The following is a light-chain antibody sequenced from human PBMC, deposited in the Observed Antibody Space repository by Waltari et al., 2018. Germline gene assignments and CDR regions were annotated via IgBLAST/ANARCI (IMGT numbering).Light chain of an antibody. CDR3: ISYTASGAWL. Sequence: QSALTQPASVSGSPGQSITISCAGSSGDVGGYNYVSWYQQYPGNATKLMIYDVNKRPSGVSYRFSGSKSGNTASLTISGLQGEDEADYYCISYTASGAWLFGGGTKLTVL. J-gene: IGLJ3*02. CDR1: SGDVGGYNY. CDR2: DVN. V-gene: IGLV2-14*01.